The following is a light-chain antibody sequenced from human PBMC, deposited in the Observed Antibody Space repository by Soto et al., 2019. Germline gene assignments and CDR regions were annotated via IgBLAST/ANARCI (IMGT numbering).Light chain of an antibody. V-gene: IGKV4-1*01. Sequence: DIVMTQSPDSLAVSLGERATINCKSSQSVLYSSNNKNYLDWYQQKPGQPPKLLIYWASTRESGVPDRFSGSGSGTDVTLTISSLQAEDVAVYYCQQYYSTPPYTFGQGTKLEIK. CDR1: QSVLYSSNNKNY. CDR3: QQYYSTPPYT. J-gene: IGKJ2*01. CDR2: WAS.